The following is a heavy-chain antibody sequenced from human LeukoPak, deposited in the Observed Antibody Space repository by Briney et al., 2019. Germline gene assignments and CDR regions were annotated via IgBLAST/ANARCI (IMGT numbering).Heavy chain of an antibody. CDR2: ISSSGSTI. Sequence: HPGGSLRLSCAASGFTFSNYEMNWVRQAPGKGLEWVSYISSSGSTIYYADSVKGRFTISRDNAKNSLYLQMNSLRAEDTAVYYCARVGLYSGSYKALFYYYYYMDVWGKGTTVTISS. V-gene: IGHV3-48*03. J-gene: IGHJ6*03. D-gene: IGHD1-26*01. CDR1: GFTFSNYE. CDR3: ARVGLYSGSYKALFYYYYYMDV.